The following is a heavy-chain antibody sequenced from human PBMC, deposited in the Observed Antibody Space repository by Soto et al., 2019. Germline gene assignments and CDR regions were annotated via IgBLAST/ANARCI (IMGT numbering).Heavy chain of an antibody. CDR3: ARRTTTIFA. D-gene: IGHD3-3*01. CDR1: GGSITTTNYY. CDR2: IYHSGTT. V-gene: IGHV4-39*01. Sequence: SETLSLTCNVSGGSITTTNYYWGWVRQPPGKGLEWIASIYHSGTTYYNPSLKSRVTISVDTSKNQFSLKLNSVTASDAAVYYCARRTTTIFAWGQGTLVTVSS. J-gene: IGHJ5*02.